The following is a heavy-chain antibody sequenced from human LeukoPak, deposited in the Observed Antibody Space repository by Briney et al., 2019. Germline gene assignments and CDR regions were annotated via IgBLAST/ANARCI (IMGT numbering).Heavy chain of an antibody. J-gene: IGHJ4*02. V-gene: IGHV4-61*02. Sequence: SETLSLTCTVSGDSISRGRYYWSWVRQPAGKELEWIGRIYASGKTDYNPYTPSLKSRVAMSLDTSKNQVSLYLTSVTAADTAMYFCARSFSEKFYFESWGQGTLVTVSS. D-gene: IGHD1-26*01. CDR1: GDSISRGRYY. CDR2: IYASGKT. CDR3: ARSFSEKFYFES.